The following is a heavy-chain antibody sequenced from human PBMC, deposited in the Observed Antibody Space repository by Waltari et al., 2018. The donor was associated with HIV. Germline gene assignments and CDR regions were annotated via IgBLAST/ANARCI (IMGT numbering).Heavy chain of an antibody. CDR1: GGSITSYY. CDR3: ARGPTRYYFDN. CDR2: IYYSGST. J-gene: IGHJ4*02. Sequence: TCTVSGGSITSYYWSWIRQPPGKGLEWIGYIYYSGSTNYNPSLKSRVTISVDTSKNQFSLNVTSVTAADTAVYYCARGPTRYYFDNWGQGTLVTVSS. D-gene: IGHD2-2*01. V-gene: IGHV4-59*01.